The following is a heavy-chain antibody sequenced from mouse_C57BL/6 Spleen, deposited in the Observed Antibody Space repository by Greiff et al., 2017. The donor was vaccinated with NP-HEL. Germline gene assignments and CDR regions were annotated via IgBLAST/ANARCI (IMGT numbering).Heavy chain of an antibody. D-gene: IGHD2-3*01. CDR1: GYTFTSYW. CDR3: ARDDGYYVGDY. J-gene: IGHJ2*01. Sequence: QVQLKQPGAELVKPGASVKLSCKASGYTFTSYWMHWVKQRPGQGLEWIGMIHPNSGSTNYNEKFKSKATLTVDKSSSTAYMQLSSLTSEDSAVYYCARDDGYYVGDYWGQGTTLTVSS. V-gene: IGHV1-64*01. CDR2: IHPNSGST.